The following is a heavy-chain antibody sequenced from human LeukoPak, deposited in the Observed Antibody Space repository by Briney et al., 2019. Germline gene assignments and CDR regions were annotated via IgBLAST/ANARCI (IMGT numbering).Heavy chain of an antibody. CDR3: ARQTYYDRGGYPFDQ. D-gene: IGHD3-22*01. J-gene: IGHJ4*02. Sequence: SETLSPTCTVSAGSISSYYWNWIRQPPGRGLEWIGYFYYGGSSKYNPSLKSRVTMSADTSENQFSLKLSSVTAADTAMYYCARQTYYDRGGYPFDQWGQGTLVTVSS. CDR2: FYYGGSS. V-gene: IGHV4-59*08. CDR1: AGSISSYY.